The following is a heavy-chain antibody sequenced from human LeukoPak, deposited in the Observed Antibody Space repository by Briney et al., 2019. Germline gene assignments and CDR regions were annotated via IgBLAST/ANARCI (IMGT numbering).Heavy chain of an antibody. V-gene: IGHV3-23*01. CDR1: GFTFSSYA. J-gene: IGHJ4*02. Sequence: PGGSLRLSCAASGFTFSSYAMSWVRQAPGKGLEWVSAISGSGGSTYYADSVKGRFTISRDNSKNTLYLQMNSLRAEDTAVYYSAKSMGLLYYFDYWGQGTLVTVSS. CDR3: AKSMGLLYYFDY. D-gene: IGHD2-21*01. CDR2: ISGSGGST.